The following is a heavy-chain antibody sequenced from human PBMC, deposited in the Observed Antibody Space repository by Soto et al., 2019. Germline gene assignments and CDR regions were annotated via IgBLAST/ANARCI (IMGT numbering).Heavy chain of an antibody. CDR2: IIPIFGTA. J-gene: IGHJ6*02. CDR3: ASRVGYCSSTSCSYYYGMDV. V-gene: IGHV1-69*01. CDR1: GGTFSSYA. D-gene: IGHD2-2*01. Sequence: QVQLVQSGAEVKKPGSSVKVSCKASGGTFSSYAISWVRHAPGQGLEWMGGIIPIFGTANYAQKFQGRVTINADESTSTAYLELSSLRSEDTAVYYCASRVGYCSSTSCSYYYGMDVWGQGTTVTVSS.